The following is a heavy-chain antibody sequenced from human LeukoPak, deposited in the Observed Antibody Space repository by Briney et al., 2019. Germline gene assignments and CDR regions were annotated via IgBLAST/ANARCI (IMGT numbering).Heavy chain of an antibody. V-gene: IGHV4-61*01. Sequence: SETLSLTCTVSGGSISSSSYYWGWIRQPPGKGLEWIGYIYDSGSTNYNPSLKSRVTISADTSKNQFSLRLSSVTAADTAVYYCAREFDFSGYSVYWGQGTLVTVSS. J-gene: IGHJ4*02. CDR2: IYDSGST. CDR3: AREFDFSGYSVY. D-gene: IGHD3-9*01. CDR1: GGSISSSSYY.